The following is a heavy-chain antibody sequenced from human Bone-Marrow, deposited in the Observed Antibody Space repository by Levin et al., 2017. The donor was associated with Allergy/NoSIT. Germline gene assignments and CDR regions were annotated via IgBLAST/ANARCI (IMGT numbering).Heavy chain of an antibody. V-gene: IGHV3-72*01. CDR2: TNSKVHSYTT. J-gene: IGHJ4*02. CDR1: GFTFSDHY. D-gene: IGHD4-17*01. Sequence: GGSLRLSCAVSGFTFSDHYMDWVRQAPGKGLEWVVRTNSKVHSYTTHYAASVEGRFTISRDDSKNSVSLQMNSLKTEDSAVYYCTRDNNDYGFDYWGQGTLVTVSS. CDR3: TRDNNDYGFDY.